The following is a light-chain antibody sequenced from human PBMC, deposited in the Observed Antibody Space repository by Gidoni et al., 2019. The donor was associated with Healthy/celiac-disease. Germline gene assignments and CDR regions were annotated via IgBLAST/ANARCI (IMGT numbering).Light chain of an antibody. CDR1: QGLLHSNCYNY. J-gene: IGKJ4*01. V-gene: IGKV2-28*01. CDR2: LGS. Sequence: DIVMTQSPLSLPVTPGAPAPISCRSSQGLLHSNCYNYLDWYLQKPGQSPQLLIYLGSNRSSGVPDRLSGSGSGTDFTLKISRVEAEDVGVYYCMQALQTPKLTFGGGTKVEIK. CDR3: MQALQTPKLT.